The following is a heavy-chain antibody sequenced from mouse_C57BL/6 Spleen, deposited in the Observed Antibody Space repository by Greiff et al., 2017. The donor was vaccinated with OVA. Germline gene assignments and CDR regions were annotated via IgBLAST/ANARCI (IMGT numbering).Heavy chain of an antibody. V-gene: IGHV5-4*01. Sequence: EVQLVESGGGLVRPGGSLKLSCAASGFTFSSYAMSWVRQTPEQGLEWVATISDGGSYTYYPDNVKGRFTMSRDNTKNNLYLQMSHLKSEDTALYYCARDGVAYWGQGTLVTVSA. CDR2: ISDGGSYT. J-gene: IGHJ3*01. CDR3: ARDGVAY. CDR1: GFTFSSYA.